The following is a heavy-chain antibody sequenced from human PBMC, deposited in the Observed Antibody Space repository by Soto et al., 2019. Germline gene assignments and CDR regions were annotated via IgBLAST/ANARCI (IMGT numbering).Heavy chain of an antibody. J-gene: IGHJ5*02. CDR2: IYATVTT. Sequence: QVQLQESGPGLVKPSATLSLTCTVSGASISGFYWSWIRKSAGKGREWIGRIYATVTTDYNPSLKSRVMMAVDTSKKQFSLKLRSVTAADTAVYYFVRDGTKTLRDWFDPWGQGISVTVSS. CDR3: VRDGTKTLRDWFDP. V-gene: IGHV4-4*07. CDR1: GASISGFY. D-gene: IGHD1-1*01.